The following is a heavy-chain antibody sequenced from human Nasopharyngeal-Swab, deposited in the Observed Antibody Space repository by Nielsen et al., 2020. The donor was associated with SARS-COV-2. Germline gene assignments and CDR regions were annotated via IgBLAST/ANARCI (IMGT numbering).Heavy chain of an antibody. J-gene: IGHJ6*02. CDR2: VGHRGST. Sequence: SETLSLTCTVSGGSISRNNWWAWVRQPPGKGLQWIGEVGHRGSTNYTPSLESRVTISLDESKNQFSLNLRSVTTADTAVYFCVRVSGVGIPEALYYLYYGMDVWGQGTTVTVSS. D-gene: IGHD2-21*01. CDR1: GGSISRNNW. CDR3: VRVSGVGIPEALYYLYYGMDV. V-gene: IGHV4-4*02.